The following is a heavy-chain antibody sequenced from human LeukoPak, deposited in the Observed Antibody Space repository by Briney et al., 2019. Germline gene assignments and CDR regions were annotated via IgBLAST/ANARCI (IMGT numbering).Heavy chain of an antibody. CDR2: IYTSGST. Sequence: SETLCLICTVSGGSISSGSYYWRCIRQPAGTGLEWIGRIYTSGSTNYNPSLKSRVTISVDTSKNQFSLKLSSVTAADTAVYYCARVSGGTRDYRGQGTLVTVSS. CDR1: GGSISSGSYY. D-gene: IGHD2-15*01. V-gene: IGHV4-61*02. CDR3: ARVSGGTRDY. J-gene: IGHJ4*02.